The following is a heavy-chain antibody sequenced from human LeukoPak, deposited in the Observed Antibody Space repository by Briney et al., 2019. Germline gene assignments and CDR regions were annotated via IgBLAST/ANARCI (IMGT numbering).Heavy chain of an antibody. Sequence: SETLSLTCMVSGVSMRGYYLTWIRQSPGKGLEWIGYIYYSGGTNYNPSLESRVSMSVDTSKPHFSLSLNSVTSADTAVYFCARRNNPSEPHYFDFWGQGILVTVSS. D-gene: IGHD1/OR15-1a*01. J-gene: IGHJ4*02. V-gene: IGHV4-59*08. CDR2: IYYSGGT. CDR3: ARRNNPSEPHYFDF. CDR1: GVSMRGYY.